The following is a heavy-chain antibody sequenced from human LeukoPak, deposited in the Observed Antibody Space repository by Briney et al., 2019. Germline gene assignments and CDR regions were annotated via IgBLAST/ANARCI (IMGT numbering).Heavy chain of an antibody. J-gene: IGHJ4*02. Sequence: PGGSLRLSCGASGFLFDDHDMHWVRQAPGKGLEWVANIKQDGSETYHVDSVKGRFTISRDNAKDSLYLEMNSLRAEDTAVYYCARGGQAGTGDVWGQGTLVTVSS. CDR3: ARGGQAGTGDV. CDR2: IKQDGSET. D-gene: IGHD2-21*02. V-gene: IGHV3-7*01. CDR1: GFLFDDHD.